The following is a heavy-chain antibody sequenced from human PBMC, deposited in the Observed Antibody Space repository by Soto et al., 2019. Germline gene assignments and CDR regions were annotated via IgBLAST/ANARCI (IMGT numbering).Heavy chain of an antibody. D-gene: IGHD2-8*01. CDR2: IYYSGST. J-gene: IGHJ6*02. CDR3: ARDCAVYASSVNYYYGMDV. V-gene: IGHV4-30-4*01. CDR1: CGSISSGDDY. Sequence: SENLSLTYTVSCGSISSGDDYWSWIHQPPGKGLEWIVYIYYSGSTYYNPSLKSRVTIAVDTSKNQFSLQLSSVTAADTAVYYCARDCAVYASSVNYYYGMDVWGQGTTVTVSS.